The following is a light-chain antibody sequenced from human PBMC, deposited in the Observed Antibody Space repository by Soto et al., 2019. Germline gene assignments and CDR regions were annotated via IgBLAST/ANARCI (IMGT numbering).Light chain of an antibody. CDR1: HNITNS. Sequence: DIQMTQSPSSLSASAGDRITITCQASHNITNSLNWYQQTFGKAPKLLIYSASNLETGVPSRFSGGGSATDFTFTITNLQPEDVATYYCQQYADVLPTFGGGTKVQIK. CDR2: SAS. J-gene: IGKJ4*01. CDR3: QQYADVLPT. V-gene: IGKV1-33*01.